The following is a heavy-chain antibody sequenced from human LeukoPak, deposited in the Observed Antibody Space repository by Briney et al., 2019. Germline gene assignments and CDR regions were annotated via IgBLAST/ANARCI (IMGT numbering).Heavy chain of an antibody. Sequence: PGGSLRLSCAASGFTFSNYAMHWVRQAPGKGLEWVAVISYDGSNKYYTDSVKGRFTISRDNSKNTLYLEMNSLRVEDTAVYYCARDGEQWLVTWFDPWGQGTLVTVAS. V-gene: IGHV3-30-3*01. CDR3: ARDGEQWLVTWFDP. J-gene: IGHJ5*02. CDR1: GFTFSNYA. CDR2: ISYDGSNK. D-gene: IGHD6-19*01.